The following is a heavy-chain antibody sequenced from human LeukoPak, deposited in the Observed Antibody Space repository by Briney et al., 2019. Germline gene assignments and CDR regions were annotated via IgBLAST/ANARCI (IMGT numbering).Heavy chain of an antibody. CDR2: INHSGST. J-gene: IGHJ5*02. Sequence: SETLSLTCAVYGGSFSGYYLSWVRQPPGKGLEWIGEINHSGSTNYNPSLKSRVTISVDTSKNQFSLKLSSVTAADTAVYYCARGPPRSYDIGAQPGWFDPWSQGTLVTVSS. V-gene: IGHV4-34*01. CDR3: ARGPPRSYDIGAQPGWFDP. D-gene: IGHD3-22*01. CDR1: GGSFSGYY.